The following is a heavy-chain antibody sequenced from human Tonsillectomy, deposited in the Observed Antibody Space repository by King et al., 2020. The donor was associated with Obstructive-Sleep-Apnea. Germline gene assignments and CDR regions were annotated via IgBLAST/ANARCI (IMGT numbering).Heavy chain of an antibody. CDR3: ARRNSGNNWFDP. J-gene: IGHJ5*02. CDR1: GGSISSGGYY. Sequence: QLQESGPGLVKPSQTLSLTCTVSGGSISSGGYYWRWIRQHPGKGLEWIGYIYYSGSTYYNPSLKSRVTISVDTSKNQFSLKLRSVTAADTAVYYCARRNSGNNWFDPWGQGTLVTVSS. V-gene: IGHV4-31*03. CDR2: IYYSGST. D-gene: IGHD5-12*01.